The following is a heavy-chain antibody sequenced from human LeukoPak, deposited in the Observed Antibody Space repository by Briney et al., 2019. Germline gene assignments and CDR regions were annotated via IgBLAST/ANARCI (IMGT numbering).Heavy chain of an antibody. CDR2: IDRPAKSYAT. Sequence: GGSLRLSCAASGFTLSDSAIHWVSQASGKGLEWVGLIDRPAKSYATAYGASVGGRFTISRDDSKNTAYLQMDSLKTEDTALYYCTRDRGTYNWLDPWGQGTLVTVSS. CDR3: TRDRGTYNWLDP. V-gene: IGHV3-73*01. CDR1: GFTLSDSA. J-gene: IGHJ5*02. D-gene: IGHD1-26*01.